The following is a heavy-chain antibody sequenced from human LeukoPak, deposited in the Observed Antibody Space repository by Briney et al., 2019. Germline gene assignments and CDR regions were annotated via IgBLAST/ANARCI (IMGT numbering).Heavy chain of an antibody. J-gene: IGHJ4*02. V-gene: IGHV3-30*04. Sequence: GGSLRLSCAASGFTFSSYAMHWVRQAPGKGLEWVAVISYDGSNKYYADSVKGRFTISRDNSKNTLYLQMNSLRAEDTAVYYCARGLWSGDYWGQGTLVTVSS. CDR1: GFTFSSYA. D-gene: IGHD3-10*01. CDR3: ARGLWSGDY. CDR2: ISYDGSNK.